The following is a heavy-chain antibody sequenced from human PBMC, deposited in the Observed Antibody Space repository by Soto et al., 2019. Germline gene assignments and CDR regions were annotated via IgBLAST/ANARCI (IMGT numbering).Heavy chain of an antibody. D-gene: IGHD3-9*01. J-gene: IGHJ3*02. CDR3: ARGVDSVYPEAFDI. CDR2: IYYIGST. CDR1: GGSISSGDYY. V-gene: IGHV4-30-4*01. Sequence: QVQLQESGPGLVKPSQTLSLTCTVSGGSISSGDYYWSWLRQPPGKGLEWIGYIYYIGSTYYNPSLKSRVTISVDTSKNQSSLKLSSVTAADTAVYYCARGVDSVYPEAFDIWGQGTMVTVSS.